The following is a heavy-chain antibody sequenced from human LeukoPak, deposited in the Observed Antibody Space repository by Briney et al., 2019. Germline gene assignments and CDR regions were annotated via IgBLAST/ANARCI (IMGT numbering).Heavy chain of an antibody. V-gene: IGHV4-38-2*02. CDR1: GYSISSGYY. CDR3: AREGSSSWYGY. Sequence: SETLSLTCTVSGYSISSGYYWGWIRQPPGKGLEWIGSIYHSGSTYYNPSLKSRVTISVDTSKNQFSLKLSSVTAADTAVYYCAREGSSSWYGYWGQGTLVTVSS. D-gene: IGHD6-13*01. CDR2: IYHSGST. J-gene: IGHJ4*02.